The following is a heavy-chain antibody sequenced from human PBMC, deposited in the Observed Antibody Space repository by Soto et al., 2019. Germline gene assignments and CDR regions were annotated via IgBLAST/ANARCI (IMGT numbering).Heavy chain of an antibody. V-gene: IGHV1-69*12. CDR1: GGTFSSYA. D-gene: IGHD4-17*01. CDR3: ARHGGTTPSYYSGMDV. CDR2: IIPIFDTA. J-gene: IGHJ6*02. Sequence: QVQLVQSGAEVKKPGSSVKVSCKASGGTFSSYAISWLRQAPGQGLEWMGGIIPIFDTADYAQKFQGRVTITADESTSTAYMELSSLRSEATGVYYCARHGGTTPSYYSGMDVWGQGTTVTVSS.